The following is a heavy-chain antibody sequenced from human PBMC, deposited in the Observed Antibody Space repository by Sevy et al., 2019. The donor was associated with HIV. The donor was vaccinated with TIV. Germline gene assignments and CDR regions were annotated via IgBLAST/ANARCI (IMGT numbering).Heavy chain of an antibody. CDR1: GFTFSDFY. Sequence: GGSLRLSCAASGFTFSDFYMSWIRQAPGKGLEWVAVISYDGSNKYYADSVKGRFTISRDNSKNTLYLQMNSLRAEDTAVYYCAAPGGIAAALPYWGQGTLVTVSS. CDR3: AAPGGIAAALPY. D-gene: IGHD6-13*01. V-gene: IGHV3-30*03. J-gene: IGHJ4*02. CDR2: ISYDGSNK.